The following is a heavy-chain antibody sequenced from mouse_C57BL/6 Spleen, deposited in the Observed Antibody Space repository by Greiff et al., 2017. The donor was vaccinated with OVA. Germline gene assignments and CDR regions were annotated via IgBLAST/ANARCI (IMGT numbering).Heavy chain of an antibody. CDR2: IDPNSGGT. V-gene: IGHV1-72*01. CDR1: GYTFTSYW. CDR3: ARAGDLFITTVVAPFAY. D-gene: IGHD1-1*01. J-gene: IGHJ3*01. Sequence: QVQLQQPGAELVKPGASVKLSCKASGYTFTSYWMHWVKQRPGRGLEWIGRIDPNSGGTKYNEKFKSKATLTVDKPSSTAYMQLSSLTSEDSAVYYCARAGDLFITTVVAPFAYWGQGTLVTVSA.